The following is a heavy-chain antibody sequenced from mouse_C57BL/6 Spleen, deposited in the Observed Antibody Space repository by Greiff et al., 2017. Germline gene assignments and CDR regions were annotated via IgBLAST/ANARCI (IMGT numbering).Heavy chain of an antibody. V-gene: IGHV3-6*01. CDR2: ISNDGSN. CDR1: GYSITSGYY. J-gene: IGHJ3*01. CDR3: AREGNGYDGFAY. D-gene: IGHD2-2*01. Sequence: EVKLMESGPGLVKPSQSLSLTCSVTGYSITSGYYWNWIRQFPGNKLEWMGYISNDGSNNYNPSLKNRIPITRDTSKNQFFLKLNSVTTEDTATYYCAREGNGYDGFAYWGQGTLVTVSA.